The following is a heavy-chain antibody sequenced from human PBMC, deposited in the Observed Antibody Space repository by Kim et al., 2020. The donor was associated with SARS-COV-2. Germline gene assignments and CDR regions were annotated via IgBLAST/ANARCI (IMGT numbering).Heavy chain of an antibody. D-gene: IGHD6-13*01. J-gene: IGHJ4*02. CDR2: ISSSSSYT. CDR3: ARVPVGSSSWYYFDY. CDR1: GFTFSDYY. V-gene: IGHV3-11*05. Sequence: GGSLRLSCAASGFTFSDYYMSWIRQAPGKGLEWVSYISSSSSYTNYADSVKGRFTISRDNAKNSPYLQMNSLRAEDTAVYYCARVPVGSSSWYYFDYWGQGTLVTVSS.